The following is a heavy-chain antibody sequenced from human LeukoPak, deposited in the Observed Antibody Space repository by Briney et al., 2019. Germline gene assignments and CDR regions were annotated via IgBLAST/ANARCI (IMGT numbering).Heavy chain of an antibody. J-gene: IGHJ5*02. CDR1: GYTFTSYA. Sequence: ASVKVSCKASGYTFTSYAMNWVRQAPGQGLEWMGIINPSGGSTSYAQKFQGRVTMTRDMPTSTDYVELSSLRSEDTAVYYCARDNSVEDTAWWFDPWGQGTLVTVSS. D-gene: IGHD4-23*01. V-gene: IGHV1-46*01. CDR2: INPSGGST. CDR3: ARDNSVEDTAWWFDP.